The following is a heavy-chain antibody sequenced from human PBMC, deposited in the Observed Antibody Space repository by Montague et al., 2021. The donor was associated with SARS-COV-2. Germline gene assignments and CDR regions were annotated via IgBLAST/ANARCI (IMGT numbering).Heavy chain of an antibody. D-gene: IGHD3-9*01. CDR1: GGSTSTYY. Sequence: SETLSLTCTVSGGSTSTYYWNWIRQFPGKGLEWIGYIDYSGSTNYNPSLQSRVIISVDRSKIQFLLKLNSVTAADTAIYYCARLPYDNSYGMDVWGQGTTVTVSS. J-gene: IGHJ6*02. CDR3: ARLPYDNSYGMDV. CDR2: IDYSGST. V-gene: IGHV4-59*01.